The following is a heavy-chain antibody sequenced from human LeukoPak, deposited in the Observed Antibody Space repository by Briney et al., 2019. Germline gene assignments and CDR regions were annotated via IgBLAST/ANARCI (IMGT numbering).Heavy chain of an antibody. Sequence: GGSLRLSCATSGFIFSDNWMSWVRHAPGRGLEWVANIKQDGSEKYYVDSVKGRFTISRDNAKNSLYLQMNSLRAEDTAVYYCARDSGSYYAWTYFDYWGQGTLVTVSS. J-gene: IGHJ4*02. CDR3: ARDSGSYYAWTYFDY. CDR1: GFIFSDNW. CDR2: IKQDGSEK. D-gene: IGHD1-26*01. V-gene: IGHV3-7*01.